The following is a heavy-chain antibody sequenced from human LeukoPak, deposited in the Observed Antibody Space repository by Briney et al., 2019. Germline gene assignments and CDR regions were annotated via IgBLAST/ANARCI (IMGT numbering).Heavy chain of an antibody. CDR3: VRKCSGGSCYSLRAFDI. CDR2: ISSNGGST. J-gene: IGHJ3*02. CDR1: GFTFSSYA. D-gene: IGHD2-15*01. V-gene: IGHV3-64*01. Sequence: GGSLRLSCVASGFTFSSYAMHWVRQGPGKGLEYVSDISSNGGSTYYVNSVKGRFTISRDNSKNTLYLHVGSLRAEDMAVYYCVRKCSGGSCYSLRAFDIWGQGTLVTVSS.